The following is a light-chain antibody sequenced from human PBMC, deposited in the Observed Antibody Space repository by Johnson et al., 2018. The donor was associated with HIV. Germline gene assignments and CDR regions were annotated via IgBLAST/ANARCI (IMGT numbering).Light chain of an antibody. CDR3: GTWDSSLSAVP. CDR2: KNN. Sequence: QSVLTQPPSVSAAPGQKVTISCSGSSSNIGNHYVSWYQLLPGTAPKLLIYKNNERPSGIPDRFSGSKSGTSATLGITGLQTGDEADYYCGTWDSSLSAVPFGTGTKVTVL. CDR1: SSNIGNHY. V-gene: IGLV1-51*02. J-gene: IGLJ1*01.